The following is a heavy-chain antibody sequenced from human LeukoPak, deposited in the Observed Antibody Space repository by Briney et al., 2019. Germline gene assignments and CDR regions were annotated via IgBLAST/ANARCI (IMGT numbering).Heavy chain of an antibody. CDR2: IIPIFGTA. CDR1: GGTFSSYA. V-gene: IGHV1-69*13. J-gene: IGHJ4*02. CDR3: ARDLEAGGPLDY. D-gene: IGHD3-16*01. Sequence: ASVKVSCKASGGTFSSYAISWVRRAPGQGLEWMGGIIPIFGTANYAQKFQGRVTITADESTSTAYMELSSLRSEDTAVYYCARDLEAGGPLDYWGQGTLVTVSS.